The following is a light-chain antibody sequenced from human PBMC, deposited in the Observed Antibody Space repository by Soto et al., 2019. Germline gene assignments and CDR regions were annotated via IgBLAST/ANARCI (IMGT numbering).Light chain of an antibody. CDR1: QSVSST. J-gene: IGKJ1*01. CDR2: GAS. Sequence: EIVMTQSPATLSVSPGERATLSCRASQSVSSTLAWYQQKPGQAPRLLIYGASTRATGIPARFSGSGSGTEFTLTISSLQSEDFAVYYCQQYNDWPQTVGQGTKVDTK. V-gene: IGKV3-15*01. CDR3: QQYNDWPQT.